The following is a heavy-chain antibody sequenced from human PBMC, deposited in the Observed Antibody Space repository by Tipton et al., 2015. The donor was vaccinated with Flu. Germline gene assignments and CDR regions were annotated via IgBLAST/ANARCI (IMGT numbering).Heavy chain of an antibody. D-gene: IGHD2-2*01. J-gene: IGHJ5*02. CDR2: IIPIFGTA. Sequence: QLVQSGAEVKKPGSSVKVSCKASGGTFSSYAISWVRQAPGQGLEWMGGIIPIFGTANYAQKFQGRVTITADESTSTAYMELSSLRSEDTAVYYCARDNCSSTSCYEGWFDPWGQGTLVTVSS. CDR3: ARDNCSSTSCYEGWFDP. V-gene: IGHV1-69*01. CDR1: GGTFSSYA.